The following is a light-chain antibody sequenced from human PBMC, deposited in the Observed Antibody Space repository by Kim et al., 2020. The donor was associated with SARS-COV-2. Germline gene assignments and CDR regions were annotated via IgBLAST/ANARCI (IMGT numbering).Light chain of an antibody. V-gene: IGLV2-11*01. CDR3: CSYAGSYTWV. CDR1: SSDVGGYNY. CDR2: DVS. J-gene: IGLJ3*02. Sequence: GQSVTNSCTGTSSDVGGYNYVSWYQQHPGKAPKLMIYDVSKRPSGVPDRFSGSKSGNTASLTISGLQAEDEADYYCCSYAGSYTWVFGGGTQLTV.